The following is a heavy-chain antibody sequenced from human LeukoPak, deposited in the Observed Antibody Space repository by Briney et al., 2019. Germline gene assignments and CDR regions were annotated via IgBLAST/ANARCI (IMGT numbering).Heavy chain of an antibody. CDR3: ARDPWSLYYYDSSGCYPDY. D-gene: IGHD3-22*01. Sequence: PSETLSLTCTVSGGSISSSSYYWGWIRQPPGKGLEWIGSIYYSGSTYYNPSLKSRVTISVDTSKNQFSLKLSSVTAADTAVYYCARDPWSLYYYDSSGCYPDYWGQGTLVTVSS. V-gene: IGHV4-39*07. CDR2: IYYSGST. CDR1: GGSISSSSYY. J-gene: IGHJ4*02.